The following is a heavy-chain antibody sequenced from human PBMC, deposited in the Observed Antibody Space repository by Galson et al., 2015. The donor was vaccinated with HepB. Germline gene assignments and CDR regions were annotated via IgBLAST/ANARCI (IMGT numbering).Heavy chain of an antibody. CDR2: ISGSGGST. CDR1: GFTFSSYA. J-gene: IGHJ4*02. CDR3: ARSSGRYAHFDY. D-gene: IGHD3-16*01. V-gene: IGHV3-23*01. Sequence: SLRLSCAASGFTFSSYAMSWVRQAPGKGLEWVSAISGSGGSTYYADSVKGRFTISRDNSKNTLYLQMNSLRAEDTAVYYCARSSGRYAHFDYWGQGTLVTVSS.